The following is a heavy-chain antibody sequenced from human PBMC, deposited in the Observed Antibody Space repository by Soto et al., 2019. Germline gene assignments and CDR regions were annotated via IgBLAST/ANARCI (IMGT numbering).Heavy chain of an antibody. V-gene: IGHV1-69*12. J-gene: IGHJ5*02. D-gene: IGHD2-15*01. Sequence: QVQLVQSGAEVKKPGSSVKVSCKASGGTFSSYAISWVRQAPGQGLEWMGGIIPIFGTANYAQKFQGRVTITADESTSTAYMELSSLRSEDTAVYYCVILGYCSGGSCSWFDPWGQGTLVTVSS. CDR1: GGTFSSYA. CDR3: VILGYCSGGSCSWFDP. CDR2: IIPIFGTA.